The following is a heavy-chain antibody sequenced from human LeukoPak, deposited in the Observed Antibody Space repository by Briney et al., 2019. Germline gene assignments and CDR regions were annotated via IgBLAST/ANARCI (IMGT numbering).Heavy chain of an antibody. CDR3: AKEGDSVVVAAADY. J-gene: IGHJ4*02. V-gene: IGHV3-23*01. Sequence: GGSLRLSCAASGFTFSSYAMSWVRQAPGKGLEWVSAISGSGGSTYYADSVKGRFTVSRDNSKNTLYLQMNSLRAEDTAVYYCAKEGDSVVVAAADYWGQGTLVTVSS. CDR2: ISGSGGST. D-gene: IGHD2-15*01. CDR1: GFTFSSYA.